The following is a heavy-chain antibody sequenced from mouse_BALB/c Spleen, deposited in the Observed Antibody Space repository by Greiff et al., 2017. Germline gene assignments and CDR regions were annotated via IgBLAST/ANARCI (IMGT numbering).Heavy chain of an antibody. CDR2: INPSTGYT. CDR1: GYTFTSYW. V-gene: IGHV1-7*01. CDR3: ATLYDYDGYYFDY. Sequence: QVQLKESGAELAKPGASVKMSCKASGYTFTSYWMHWVKQRPGQGLEWIGYINPSTGYTEYNQKFKDKATLTADKSSSTAYMQLSSLTSEDSAVYYCATLYDYDGYYFDYWGQGTTLTVSS. D-gene: IGHD2-4*01. J-gene: IGHJ2*01.